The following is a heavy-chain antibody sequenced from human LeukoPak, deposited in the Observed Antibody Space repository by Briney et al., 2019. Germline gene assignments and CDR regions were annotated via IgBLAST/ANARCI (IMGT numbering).Heavy chain of an antibody. D-gene: IGHD6-19*01. CDR2: ISYDGSNK. V-gene: IGHV3-30-3*01. Sequence: PGGSLRLSCAASGFTFSSYAMHWVRQAPGKGLEWVAVISYDGSNKNYADSVKGRFTISRDNSKNTLFLQMNSLRAEDTAVYYCARGIAVAGPPFDYWGQGTLVTVSS. CDR1: GFTFSSYA. CDR3: ARGIAVAGPPFDY. J-gene: IGHJ4*02.